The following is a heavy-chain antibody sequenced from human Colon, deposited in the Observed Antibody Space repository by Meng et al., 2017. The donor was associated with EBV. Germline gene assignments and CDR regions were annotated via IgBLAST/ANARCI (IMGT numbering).Heavy chain of an antibody. D-gene: IGHD3-10*01. CDR2: IYYNGST. CDR1: GGSISISSYY. J-gene: IGHJ4*02. Sequence: VPGPAPSNLSETLSLTCTVSGGSISISSYYWGWIRQPPGKGLEWIGSIYYNGSTYYNPSLKSRVTISVDTSKNQFSLKLNSVTAADTAVYYCARRRYYYGSGSYHSYYFDYWGQGALVTVSS. CDR3: ARRRYYYGSGSYHSYYFDY. V-gene: IGHV4-39*01.